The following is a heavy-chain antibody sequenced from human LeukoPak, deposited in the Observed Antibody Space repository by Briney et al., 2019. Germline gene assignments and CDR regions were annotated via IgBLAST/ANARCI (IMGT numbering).Heavy chain of an antibody. CDR2: IYYSGST. V-gene: IGHV4-59*01. CDR3: ARGGYDFWSGSVNWFDP. CDR1: RGSIISYY. D-gene: IGHD3-3*01. Sequence: SETLSLTCTVSRGSIISYYWSWIRQPPGKGLEWIGYIYYSGSTNYNPSLKSRVTISVDTSKNQFSLKLSSVTAADTAVYYCARGGYDFWSGSVNWFDPWGQGTLVTVSS. J-gene: IGHJ5*02.